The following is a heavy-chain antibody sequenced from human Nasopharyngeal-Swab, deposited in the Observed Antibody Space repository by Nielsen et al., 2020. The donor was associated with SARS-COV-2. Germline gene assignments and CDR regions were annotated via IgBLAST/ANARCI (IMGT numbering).Heavy chain of an antibody. V-gene: IGHV4-39*01. CDR2: IYYSGST. J-gene: IGHJ5*02. CDR3: AATSVLRFLEWLNNWFDP. Sequence: SETLSLTCTVSGGSISSSSYYWGWIRQPPGKGLEWIGSIYYSGSTYYNPSLKSRVTISVDTSKNQFSLKLSSVTAGDTAVYYCAATSVLRFLEWLNNWFDPWGQGTLVTVSS. D-gene: IGHD3-3*01. CDR1: GGSISSSSYY.